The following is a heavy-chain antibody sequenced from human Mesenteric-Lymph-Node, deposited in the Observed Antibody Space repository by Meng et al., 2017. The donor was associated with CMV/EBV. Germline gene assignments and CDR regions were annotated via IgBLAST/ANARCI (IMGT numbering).Heavy chain of an antibody. J-gene: IGHJ3*01. CDR3: ARYYQDIVVIPDAHDAFDV. Sequence: GESLKISCEASGFNFSGYSINWVRQAPGKGLEWVAFIRYEGNNKDYVDSVKGRFAISRDNSKHTLYLQMNSLRPEDTAVYYCARYYQDIVVIPDAHDAFDVWGQGTMVTVSS. D-gene: IGHD2-2*01. CDR2: IRYEGNNK. CDR1: GFNFSGYS. V-gene: IGHV3-30*02.